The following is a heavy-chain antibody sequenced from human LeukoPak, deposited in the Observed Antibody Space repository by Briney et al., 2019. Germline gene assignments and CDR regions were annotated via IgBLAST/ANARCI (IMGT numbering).Heavy chain of an antibody. J-gene: IGHJ4*02. Sequence: PSETLSLTCAVSGGSISSSSSICWTWVRQLPGKGLEWIGEIYHSGATNYNPSLKSRVTMLLDKSKNQFSLKLNSVTAADTAVYYCARNGGNSDYDYWGQGTLVTVSA. D-gene: IGHD4-23*01. CDR3: ARNGGNSDYDY. V-gene: IGHV4-4*02. CDR2: IYHSGAT. CDR1: GGSISSSSSIC.